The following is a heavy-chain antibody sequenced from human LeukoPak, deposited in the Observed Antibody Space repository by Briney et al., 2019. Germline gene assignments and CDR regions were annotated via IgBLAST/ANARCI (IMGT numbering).Heavy chain of an antibody. Sequence: ASVKVSCKASGGTFSSYAISWVRQAPGQGLEWMGRIIPIFGTANYAQKFQGRVTITTDESTSTAYMELSSLRSEYTAVYYCARTDSSGYLTDYWGQGTLVTVSS. CDR2: IIPIFGTA. D-gene: IGHD3-22*01. J-gene: IGHJ4*02. V-gene: IGHV1-69*05. CDR3: ARTDSSGYLTDY. CDR1: GGTFSSYA.